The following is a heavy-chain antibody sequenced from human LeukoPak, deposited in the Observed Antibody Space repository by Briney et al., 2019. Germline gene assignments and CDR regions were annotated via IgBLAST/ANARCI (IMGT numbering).Heavy chain of an antibody. D-gene: IGHD6-13*01. Sequence: PSETLSLTCTVSGGSISSGDYYWSWIRQHPGKGLEWIGYIYYSGSTYYNPSLKSRVTISVDTSKNQFSLKLSSVTAADTAVYYCVRAYSPSPPNGFDPWAREPWSPSPQ. CDR3: VRAYSPSPPNGFDP. J-gene: IGHJ5*02. V-gene: IGHV4-30-4*08. CDR2: IYYSGST. CDR1: GGSISSGDYY.